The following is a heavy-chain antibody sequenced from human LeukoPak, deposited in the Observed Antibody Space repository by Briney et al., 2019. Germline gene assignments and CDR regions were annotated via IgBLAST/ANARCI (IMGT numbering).Heavy chain of an antibody. V-gene: IGHV3-33*06. CDR1: GFTFSSYG. CDR3: AKEEI. CDR2: IWYDGSNK. J-gene: IGHJ4*02. D-gene: IGHD5-24*01. Sequence: PGRSLRLSCAASGFTFSSYGMHWARQAPGKGLEWVAVIWYDGSNKYYADSVKGRFTISRDNSKNTLYLRMNSLRAEDTAVYYCAKEEIWGQGTLVTVSS.